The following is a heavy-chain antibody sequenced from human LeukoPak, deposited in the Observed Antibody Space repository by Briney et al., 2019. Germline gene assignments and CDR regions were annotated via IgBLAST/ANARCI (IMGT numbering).Heavy chain of an antibody. CDR3: TRLDYGDY. V-gene: IGHV3-11*01. Sequence: GGSLRLLCAASGFTLGDYYINLIRQAPGEGLEWVSYISKSGSTIYYADSVKGRFTISRDNAKNSLYLQMNSLTAEDTAVYYCTRLDYGDYWGQGTLVTVSS. J-gene: IGHJ4*02. CDR2: ISKSGSTI. CDR1: GFTLGDYY.